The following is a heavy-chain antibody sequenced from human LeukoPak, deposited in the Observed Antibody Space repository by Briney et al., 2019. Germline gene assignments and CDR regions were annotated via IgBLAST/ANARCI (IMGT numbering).Heavy chain of an antibody. CDR1: GGSISSSYYH. CDR3: ARLSAMVSDY. J-gene: IGHJ4*02. V-gene: IGHV4-39*01. Sequence: SETLSLTCTVSGGSISSSYYHWAWIRQPPGKGLEWIGSIYYSGSTYYNPSLKSRVTISVDTSKNQFSLKLSSATAADTAVYYCARLSAMVSDYWGQGTLVTVSS. CDR2: IYYSGST. D-gene: IGHD5-18*01.